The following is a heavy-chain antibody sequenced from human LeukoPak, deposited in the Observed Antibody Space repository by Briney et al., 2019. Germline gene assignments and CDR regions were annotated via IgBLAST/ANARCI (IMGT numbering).Heavy chain of an antibody. CDR2: INWNGGGT. Sequence: GGSLRLSCAASGFTFDDYGMSWVRQAPGKGLEWVSGINWNGGGTGYADSVKGRFTISRDNAKNSLYLQMNSLRAEDTALYYCARALWSGYYAIYWGAFDIWGQGTMVTVSS. CDR3: ARALWSGYYAIYWGAFDI. D-gene: IGHD3-3*01. J-gene: IGHJ3*02. V-gene: IGHV3-20*04. CDR1: GFTFDDYG.